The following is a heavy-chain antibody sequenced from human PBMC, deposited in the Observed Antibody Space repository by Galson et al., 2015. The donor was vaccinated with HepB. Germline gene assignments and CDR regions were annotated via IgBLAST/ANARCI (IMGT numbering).Heavy chain of an antibody. CDR1: GCSGRCYG. J-gene: IGHJ4*02. V-gene: IGHV3-21*01. D-gene: IGHD2-15*01. CDR2: ISTSRTYI. CDR3: ARVDDSPDH. Sequence: SLRTSCAASGCSGRCYGMIWVRQAPGNALDWGSSISTSRTYIFNADPVKGRFTISRDNGKKSLYLQMNSLRVEDTALYYCARVDDSPDHWGQGTLVTVSS.